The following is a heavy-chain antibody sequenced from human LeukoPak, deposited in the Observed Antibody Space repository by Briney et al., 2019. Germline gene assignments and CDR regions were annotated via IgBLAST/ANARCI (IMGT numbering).Heavy chain of an antibody. Sequence: GGSLRLSCAASGFTFSSYGMSWVRQAPGRGLEWVSSISGSGDRTHHADPVKGRFTISRDNSKNTLYLQMNSLRAEDTAVHYCAKDGSIVYSYTYLDYWGQGTLVTVSS. J-gene: IGHJ4*02. CDR1: GFTFSSYG. V-gene: IGHV3-23*01. CDR2: ISGSGDRT. D-gene: IGHD3-16*01. CDR3: AKDGSIVYSYTYLDY.